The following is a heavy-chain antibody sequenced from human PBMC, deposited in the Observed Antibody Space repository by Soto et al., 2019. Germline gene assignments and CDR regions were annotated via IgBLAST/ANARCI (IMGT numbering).Heavy chain of an antibody. D-gene: IGHD2-2*02. V-gene: IGHV3-21*01. CDR2: ISSSSYI. CDR3: ARDPAAIEGRDYYYYYGMDV. CDR1: GFTFSSYS. Sequence: GGSLRLSCAASGFTFSSYSMNWVRQAPGKGLEWVSSISSSSYIYYADSVKGRFTISRDNAKNSLYLQMNSLRAEDTAVYYCARDPAAIEGRDYYYYYGMDVWGQGTTVTVSS. J-gene: IGHJ6*02.